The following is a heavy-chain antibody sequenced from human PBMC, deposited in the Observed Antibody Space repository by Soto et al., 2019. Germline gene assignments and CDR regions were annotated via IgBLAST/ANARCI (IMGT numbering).Heavy chain of an antibody. CDR1: GGSFSGYY. J-gene: IGHJ6*02. CDR3: ARDTVTNARAYYYYYYGMDV. CDR2: INHSGST. V-gene: IGHV4-34*01. D-gene: IGHD4-17*01. Sequence: PSETLSLTCAVFGGSFSGYYWSWIRQPPGKGLEWIGEINHSGSTNYNPSLKSRVTISVDTSKNQFSLKLSSVTAADTAVYYCARDTVTNARAYYYYYYGMDVWGQGTTVTVSS.